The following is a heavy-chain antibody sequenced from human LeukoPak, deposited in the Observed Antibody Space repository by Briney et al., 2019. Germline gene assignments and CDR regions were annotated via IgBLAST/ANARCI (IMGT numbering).Heavy chain of an antibody. J-gene: IGHJ4*02. V-gene: IGHV3-7*01. CDR3: ARDRATADY. D-gene: IGHD2-21*02. CDR2: IKQDAREK. Sequence: PGGSLRLSCAASGFTFSSYWMSWVRQAPGKGLEWVGNIKQDAREKNYVDSVKGRFTISRDNAKNSLYLQMNSLRVEDTAVYYCARDRATADYWGQGTLVTVSS. CDR1: GFTFSSYW.